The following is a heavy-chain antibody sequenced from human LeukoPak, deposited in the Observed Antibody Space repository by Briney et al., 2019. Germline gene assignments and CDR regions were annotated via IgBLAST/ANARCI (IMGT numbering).Heavy chain of an antibody. CDR3: ARGASTAAKYGMDV. J-gene: IGHJ6*02. V-gene: IGHV3-9*01. D-gene: IGHD2-21*02. CDR2: ISWNSGDI. CDR1: GFSFGGYA. Sequence: GGSLRLSCAASGFSFGGYALHWVRQAPGKGLEWVASISWNSGDIVHADSVKGRFTISRDNSKNTLYLQMNSLRTEDTAVYYCARGASTAAKYGMDVWGRGTAVTVSS.